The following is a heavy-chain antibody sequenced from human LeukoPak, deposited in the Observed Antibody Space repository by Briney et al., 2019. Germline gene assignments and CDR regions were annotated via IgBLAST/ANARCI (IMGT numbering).Heavy chain of an antibody. CDR3: ARGYGGNSGL. J-gene: IGHJ4*02. CDR1: GFTFSNYA. CDR2: ISDSGSTA. V-gene: IGHV3-23*01. D-gene: IGHD4-23*01. Sequence: GGSLRLSCGASGFTFSNYAMSWVRQAPGKGLEWVSGISDSGSTAFYADSVKGRFTSSRDNPKSTLYLQMNSLRAEDTAVYYCARGYGGNSGLWGQGTLVTVSS.